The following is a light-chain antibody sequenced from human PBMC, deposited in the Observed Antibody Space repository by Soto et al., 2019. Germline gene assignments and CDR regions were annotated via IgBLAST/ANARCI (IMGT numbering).Light chain of an antibody. CDR3: LQYSSHSWT. V-gene: IGKV1-5*01. J-gene: IGKJ1*01. CDR1: QTIRSW. CDR2: DAS. Sequence: DIHITHSPSTLSASVLYMFTVTCLASQTIRSWLAWYQQKPGTAPKLLIFDASNLKSGVSSRFSGSGSGTEFTLTISRLQPDDVATYYCLQYSSHSWTFGQGTKVDIK.